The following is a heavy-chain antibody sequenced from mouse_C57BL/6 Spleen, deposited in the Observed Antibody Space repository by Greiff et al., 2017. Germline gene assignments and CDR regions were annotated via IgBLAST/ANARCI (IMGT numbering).Heavy chain of an antibody. CDR3: ARGGYDYGYFDY. Sequence: QVHVKQSGAELVKPGASVKISCKASGYAFSSYWMNWVKQRPGKGLEWIGQIYPGDGDTNYNGKFKGKATLTADKSSSTAYMQLSSLTSEDSAVYFCARGGYDYGYFDYWGQGTTLTVSS. J-gene: IGHJ2*01. V-gene: IGHV1-80*01. D-gene: IGHD2-4*01. CDR2: IYPGDGDT. CDR1: GYAFSSYW.